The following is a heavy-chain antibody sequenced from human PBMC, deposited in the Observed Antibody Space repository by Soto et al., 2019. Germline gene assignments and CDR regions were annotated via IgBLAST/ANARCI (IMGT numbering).Heavy chain of an antibody. CDR1: GYTFTSYG. CDR3: AKWEEVFYGVDV. J-gene: IGHJ6*02. D-gene: IGHD1-26*01. V-gene: IGHV1-18*01. Sequence: ASVKVSCKXSGYTFTSYGISWVRQAPGQGLEWMGWISAYNGNTNYAQKLQGRVTMTTDTSTTTAYMELRSLRSDGTAVYYWAKWEEVFYGVDVWGQGTTVTVCS. CDR2: ISAYNGNT.